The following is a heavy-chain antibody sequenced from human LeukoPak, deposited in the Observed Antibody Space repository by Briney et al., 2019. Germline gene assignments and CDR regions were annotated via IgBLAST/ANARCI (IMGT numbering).Heavy chain of an antibody. J-gene: IGHJ4*02. CDR1: GFTVSSNY. Sequence: GGSLRLSCAASGFTVSSNYMSWVRQAPGKGLEWVATIKKDGSEIYYVDSVKGRFTISRDNAHNSLHLQMNSLRAEDTAVYYCARDGGGSSDYWGQGTLVTVSS. CDR3: ARDGGGSSDY. CDR2: IKKDGSEI. V-gene: IGHV3-7*05. D-gene: IGHD6-6*01.